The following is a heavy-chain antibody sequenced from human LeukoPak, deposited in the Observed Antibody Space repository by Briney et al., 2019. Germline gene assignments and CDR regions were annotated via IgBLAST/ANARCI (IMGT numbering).Heavy chain of an antibody. D-gene: IGHD3-3*01. V-gene: IGHV3-30*02. CDR2: TRYDGSNK. CDR1: GFTFSDYG. CDR3: ARGNDFWGGYYYYYYMDV. J-gene: IGHJ6*03. Sequence: PAGSLCLSCVASGFTFSDYGRHWVRQSPGKGLEWVAFTRYDGSNKYYADPVRGRFTISRDNSKNTLYLQMNSLRREDTAVFYCARGNDFWGGYYYYYYMDVWGKGTTVIVSS.